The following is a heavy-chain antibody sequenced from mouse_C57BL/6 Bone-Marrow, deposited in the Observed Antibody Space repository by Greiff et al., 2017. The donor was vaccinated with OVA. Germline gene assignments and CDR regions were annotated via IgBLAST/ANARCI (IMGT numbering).Heavy chain of an antibody. D-gene: IGHD1-1*01. CDR1: GYTFTDYY. CDR2: INPNNGGT. J-gene: IGHJ2*01. V-gene: IGHV1-26*01. CDR3: ARWDYYGRPYFDY. Sequence: EVQLQQSGPELVKPGASVKISCKASGYTFTDYYMNWVKQSHGKSLEWIGDINPNNGGTSYNQKFKGKATLTVDKSSSTAYMELRSLTSEDSAVYYCARWDYYGRPYFDYWGQGTTLTVSS.